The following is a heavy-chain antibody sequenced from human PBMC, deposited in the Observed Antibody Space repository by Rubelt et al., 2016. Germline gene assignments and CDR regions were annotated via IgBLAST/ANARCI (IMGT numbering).Heavy chain of an antibody. V-gene: IGHV4-30-2*04. CDR2: RGST. D-gene: IGHD4-17*01. J-gene: IGHJ4*02. CDR3: ARAPRGDDYGDSTLRY. Sequence: RGSTYYNPSLKSRVTISVDTSKNQFSLKLSSVTAADTAVYYCARAPRGDDYGDSTLRYWGQGTLVTVSS.